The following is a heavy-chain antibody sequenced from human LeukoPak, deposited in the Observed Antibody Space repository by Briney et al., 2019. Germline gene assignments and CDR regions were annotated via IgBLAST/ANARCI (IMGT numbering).Heavy chain of an antibody. Sequence: ASVKVSCKASGYTFASSAMHWVRRAPGQRLEWMGWINAGNGNTKYSQKFQGRVTITRDTSASTAYMELNSLRSEDTAVYYCARRSPDYEQMWDGMDVWGQGTTVTVSS. CDR1: GYTFASSA. CDR3: ARRSPDYEQMWDGMDV. J-gene: IGHJ6*02. V-gene: IGHV1-3*01. CDR2: INAGNGNT. D-gene: IGHD3-16*01.